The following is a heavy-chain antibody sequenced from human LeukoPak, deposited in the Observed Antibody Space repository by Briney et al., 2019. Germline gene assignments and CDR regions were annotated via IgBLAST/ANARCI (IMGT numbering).Heavy chain of an antibody. D-gene: IGHD2-15*01. CDR3: ARDWEYCSGGSCYQDYYYYYMDV. Sequence: PSETLSLTCTVSGGSISSYYWSWIRQPAGKGLEWIGRIYTSGSTNYNPSLMSRVTMSVDTSKNQFSLKLSSVPAADTAVYYCARDWEYCSGGSCYQDYYYYYMDVWGKGTTVTVSS. CDR2: IYTSGST. CDR1: GGSISSYY. V-gene: IGHV4-4*07. J-gene: IGHJ6*03.